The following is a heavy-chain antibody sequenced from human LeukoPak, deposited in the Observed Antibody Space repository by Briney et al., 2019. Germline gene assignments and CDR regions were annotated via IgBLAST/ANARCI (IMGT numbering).Heavy chain of an antibody. V-gene: IGHV1-46*01. CDR1: GYSFTNYY. CDR2: INPSGGST. CDR3: ARDERDVVVVPGAMPY. J-gene: IGHJ4*02. Sequence: ASVKVSCTASGYSFTNYYMHWVRQAPGQGLEWMGIINPSGGSTTNAQKFQGRVTMTRDTSTTTVYMELSSLRSDDTAMYYCARDERDVVVVPGAMPYWGQGTLVTVSS. D-gene: IGHD2-2*01.